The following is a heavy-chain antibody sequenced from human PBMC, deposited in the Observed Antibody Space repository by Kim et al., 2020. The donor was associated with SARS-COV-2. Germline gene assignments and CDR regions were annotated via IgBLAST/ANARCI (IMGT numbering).Heavy chain of an antibody. Sequence: SETLSLTCTVSGGSISSGDHFWIWIRQHPGKGLEWIGYIHHSGKSYYSPSLKSRVIISLDKSKNQFSLKVTSVTAADTAVYYCGRTRGGESTDLVIPYWG. CDR1: GGSISSGDHF. CDR2: IHHSGKS. V-gene: IGHV4-31*03. J-gene: IGHJ4*01. D-gene: IGHD3-16*01. CDR3: GRTRGGESTDLVIPY.